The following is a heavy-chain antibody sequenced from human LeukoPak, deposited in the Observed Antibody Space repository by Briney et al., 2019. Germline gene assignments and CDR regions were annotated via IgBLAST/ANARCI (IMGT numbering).Heavy chain of an antibody. J-gene: IGHJ4*02. CDR2: IGSTPT. Sequence: PGGSLRLSCAASGFTFNIFAMSWVRQAPGKGLEWVSTIGSTPTYYADSVKGRFTISRDYSKNTVHLQISSLRVEDTAIYYCARGPHLYSGYHPDSWGQGTLVSVSS. V-gene: IGHV3-23*01. CDR3: ARGPHLYSGYHPDS. D-gene: IGHD5-12*01. CDR1: GFTFNIFA.